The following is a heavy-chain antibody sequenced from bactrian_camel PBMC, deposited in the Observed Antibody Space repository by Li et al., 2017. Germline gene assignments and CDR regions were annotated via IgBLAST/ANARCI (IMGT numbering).Heavy chain of an antibody. CDR3: ASSYQRGINWSDSGKYTY. CDR1: GLTASIDC. V-gene: IGHV3-3*01. J-gene: IGHJ4*01. Sequence: HVQLVESGGGSVQAGGSLRLSCVASGLTASIDCMGWFRQAPGKERDAVAAIAVVSGFTYYADSVKGRFTMSRDDAKNTVYLQMDSLKPNDTAMYYCASSYQRGINWSDSGKYTYWGQGTQVTVS. D-gene: IGHD2*01. CDR2: IAVVSGFT.